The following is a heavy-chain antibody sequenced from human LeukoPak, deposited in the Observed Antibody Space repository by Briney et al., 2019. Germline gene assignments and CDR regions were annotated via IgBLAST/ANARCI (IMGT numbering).Heavy chain of an antibody. D-gene: IGHD1-26*01. Sequence: ASVKVSCKASGGTFSSHAISWVRQAPGQGLEWMGGIIPIFGTANYAQKFQGRVTITADESTSTAYMELRSLRSDDTAVFYCARDYVGGTGYFDYWGQGTLVTVSS. J-gene: IGHJ4*02. V-gene: IGHV1-69*13. CDR2: IIPIFGTA. CDR1: GGTFSSHA. CDR3: ARDYVGGTGYFDY.